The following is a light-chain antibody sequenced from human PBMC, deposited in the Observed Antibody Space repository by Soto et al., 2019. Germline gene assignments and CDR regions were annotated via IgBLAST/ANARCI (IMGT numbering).Light chain of an antibody. V-gene: IGLV2-14*01. CDR3: SSYTSSSTLLYV. J-gene: IGLJ1*01. CDR1: RSDVGGYKY. Sequence: QSVLTQPASVSGSPGQSITISCTGSRSDVGGYKYVSWYQQHPGKAPKLMIYEVNNRPSGVSNRFSGSKSGNTASLTISGLQAEDEADYYCSSYTSSSTLLYVFGTGTKVTVL. CDR2: EVN.